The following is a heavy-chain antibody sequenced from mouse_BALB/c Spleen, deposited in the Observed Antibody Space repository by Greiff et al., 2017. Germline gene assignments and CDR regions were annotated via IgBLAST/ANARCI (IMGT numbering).Heavy chain of an antibody. V-gene: IGHV1S81*02. J-gene: IGHJ4*01. CDR2: INPSNGRT. CDR1: GYTFTSYW. CDR3: ARGTTVVAEAMDY. Sequence: QVQLKQPGAELVKPGASVKLSCKASGYTFTSYWMHWVKQRPGQGLEWIGEINPSNGRTNYNEKFKSKATLTVDKSSSTAYMQLSSLTSEDSAVYYCARGTTVVAEAMDYWGQGTSVTVSS. D-gene: IGHD1-1*01.